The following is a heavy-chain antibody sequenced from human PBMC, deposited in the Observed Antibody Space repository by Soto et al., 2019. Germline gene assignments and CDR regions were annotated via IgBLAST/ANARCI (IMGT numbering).Heavy chain of an antibody. Sequence: PGGSLRLSCAASGFTFSGSAMHWVRQASGKGLEWVGRIRSKANSYATAYAASVKGRLTISRDDSKNTAYLQMNSLKTEDTAVYYCTRQTVLWFGESLRAYYYYMDVWGKGT. V-gene: IGHV3-73*01. CDR3: TRQTVLWFGESLRAYYYYMDV. J-gene: IGHJ6*03. CDR2: IRSKANSYAT. D-gene: IGHD3-10*01. CDR1: GFTFSGSA.